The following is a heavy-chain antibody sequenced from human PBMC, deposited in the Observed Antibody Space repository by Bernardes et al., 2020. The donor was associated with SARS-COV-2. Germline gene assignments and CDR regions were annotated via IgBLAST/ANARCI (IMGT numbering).Heavy chain of an antibody. V-gene: IGHV3-21*01. J-gene: IGHJ4*02. CDR3: ARARCCSSNSWCGLFDY. CDR1: GFTFSSYS. D-gene: IGHD2-2*01. CDR2: ISSSGSNI. Sequence: GGSLRLSCAASGFTFSSYSMNWVRQAPGKGLEWVSSISSSGSNIYYADSVKGRFTISRDNSKNSLYLQMNSLRAEDTAVYYCARARCCSSNSWCGLFDYWGQGTLVTVSS.